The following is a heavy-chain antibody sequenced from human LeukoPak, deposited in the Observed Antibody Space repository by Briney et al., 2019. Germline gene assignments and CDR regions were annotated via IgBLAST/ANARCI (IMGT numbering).Heavy chain of an antibody. CDR1: GYTFTSYG. CDR2: ISAYNGNT. CDR3: ARGMVYAIMYYFDY. Sequence: ASVTLTCKASGYTFTSYGISWVRQAPGQGLEWMGWISAYNGNTNYAQKLQGRVTMTTDTSTSTAYMELRSLRSDDTAVYYCARGMVYAIMYYFDYWGQGTLPTVSS. D-gene: IGHD2-8*01. J-gene: IGHJ4*02. V-gene: IGHV1-18*01.